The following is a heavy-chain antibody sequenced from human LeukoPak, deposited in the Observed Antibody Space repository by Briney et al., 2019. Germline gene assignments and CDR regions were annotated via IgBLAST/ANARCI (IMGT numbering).Heavy chain of an antibody. J-gene: IGHJ4*02. CDR3: ASYSSSWPSY. Sequence: PSETLSLTCAVSGYSISSGYYWGWIRQPPGKGLEWIGSIYHSGSTYYNPSLKSRVTISVDTSKNQFSLKLSSVTAADTAMYYCASYSSSWPSYWGKGTLVTVSS. CDR1: GYSISSGYY. CDR2: IYHSGST. V-gene: IGHV4-38-2*01. D-gene: IGHD6-13*01.